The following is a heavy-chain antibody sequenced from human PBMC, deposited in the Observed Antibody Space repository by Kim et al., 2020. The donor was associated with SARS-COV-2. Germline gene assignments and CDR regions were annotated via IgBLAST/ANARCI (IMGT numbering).Heavy chain of an antibody. CDR2: ISAYNGNT. Sequence: ASAKVSCKASGDTFTSYGISWVRQAPGQGLEWMGWISAYNGNTNYAQKFQGRVTMTTDTSTSTAYMELRSLSSYDTAVYYCARDLGNPLRNVDYWGQGALVPVSS. D-gene: IGHD1-1*01. CDR3: ARDLGNPLRNVDY. V-gene: IGHV1-18*01. J-gene: IGHJ4*02. CDR1: GDTFTSYG.